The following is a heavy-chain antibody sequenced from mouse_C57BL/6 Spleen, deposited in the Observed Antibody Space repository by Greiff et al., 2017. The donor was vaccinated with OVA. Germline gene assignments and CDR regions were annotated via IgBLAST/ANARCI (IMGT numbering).Heavy chain of an antibody. D-gene: IGHD2-4*01. CDR2: IHPNSGST. Sequence: VQLQQSGAELVKPGASVKLSCKASGYTFTSYWMHWVKQRPGQGLEWIGMIHPNSGSTNYNEKFKSKATLTVDKSSSTAYMQLSSLTSEDSAVYYCARDDYDGYAMDYWGQGTSVTVSS. CDR1: GYTFTSYW. CDR3: ARDDYDGYAMDY. V-gene: IGHV1-64*01. J-gene: IGHJ4*01.